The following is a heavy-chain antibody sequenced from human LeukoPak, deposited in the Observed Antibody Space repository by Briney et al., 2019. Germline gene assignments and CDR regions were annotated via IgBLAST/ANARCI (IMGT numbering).Heavy chain of an antibody. D-gene: IGHD3-22*01. CDR2: ISYDGSNK. V-gene: IGHV3-30*03. J-gene: IGHJ3*02. CDR3: ASPPPDYDSSGYSWAFDI. CDR1: GFTFSSYS. Sequence: PGGSLRLSCAASGFTFSSYSMNWVRQAPGKGLEWVAVISYDGSNKYYADSVKGRFTISRDNSKNTLYLQMNSLRAEDTAVYYCASPPPDYDSSGYSWAFDIWGQGTMVTVSS.